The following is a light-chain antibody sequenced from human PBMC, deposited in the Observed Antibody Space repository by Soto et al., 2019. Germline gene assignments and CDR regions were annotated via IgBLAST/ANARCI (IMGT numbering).Light chain of an antibody. CDR3: QQYNNWPTWT. CDR1: QSVSSN. J-gene: IGKJ1*01. CDR2: GAS. V-gene: IGKV3-15*01. Sequence: EIVRTQSPATLSVSPGERATLSCRASQSVSSNLAWYQQKPGQAPRLLFYGASNRVTGIPARFSGSGSGTEFTLTISSLQSEDFAVYYCQQYNNWPTWTFGQGTKVDIK.